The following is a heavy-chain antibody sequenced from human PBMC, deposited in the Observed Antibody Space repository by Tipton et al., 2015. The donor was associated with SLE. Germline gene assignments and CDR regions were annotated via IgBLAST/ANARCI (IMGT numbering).Heavy chain of an antibody. V-gene: IGHV4-34*01. CDR1: DGSFSGNY. CDR2: INHSGST. CDR3: AKLEWDGYNSPPYFDN. J-gene: IGHJ4*02. D-gene: IGHD5-24*01. Sequence: TLSLTCAVYDGSFSGNYWSWIRQPPGKGLEWIGEINHSGSTTYNPSLKSRISISVGTSRTQLSLKLSSVTAADTAIYYCAKLEWDGYNSPPYFDNWGQGILVTVSS.